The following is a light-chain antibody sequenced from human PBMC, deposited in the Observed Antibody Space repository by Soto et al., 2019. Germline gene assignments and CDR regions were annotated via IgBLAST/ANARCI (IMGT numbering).Light chain of an antibody. Sequence: IQMTQSPSTLSASVGGRVTITCRASQSVSDWLAWYQQKPGNPPKLLIYMASSLESGVPSRFSGSGSGTEFTLTISSLQPDDFATYYCQQFNTYSRTFGQGTKVDIK. CDR3: QQFNTYSRT. CDR1: QSVSDW. CDR2: MAS. V-gene: IGKV1-5*03. J-gene: IGKJ1*01.